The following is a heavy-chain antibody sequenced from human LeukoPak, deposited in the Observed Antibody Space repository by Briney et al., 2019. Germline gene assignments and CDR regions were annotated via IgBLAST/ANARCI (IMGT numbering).Heavy chain of an antibody. Sequence: ATVKISCKVSGYTFTDYYMHWVQQAPGKELEWMGLVDPEDGETIYAEKFQGRVTITADTSTDTAYMELSSLRSEDTAVYYCATVNRLWSGYDYYYYYYMDVWGKGTTVTVSS. CDR1: GYTFTDYY. J-gene: IGHJ6*03. D-gene: IGHD3-3*01. V-gene: IGHV1-69-2*01. CDR2: VDPEDGET. CDR3: ATVNRLWSGYDYYYYYYMDV.